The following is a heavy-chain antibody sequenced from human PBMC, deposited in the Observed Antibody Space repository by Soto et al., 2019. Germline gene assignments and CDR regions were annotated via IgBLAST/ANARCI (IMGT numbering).Heavy chain of an antibody. Sequence: QAQLVESGGGVVQPGRSLRLSCAASGLTFSSYAMNWVRQAPGKGLERVAVISYDGSNKYYADPVKGRFTISRDNSKNTLYLRMNGLRVEDMAAYYCARTEGVVGVRSRWFDPWGQGTLVTVSS. D-gene: IGHD1-26*01. CDR2: ISYDGSNK. CDR1: GLTFSSYA. V-gene: IGHV3-30-3*01. CDR3: ARTEGVVGVRSRWFDP. J-gene: IGHJ5*02.